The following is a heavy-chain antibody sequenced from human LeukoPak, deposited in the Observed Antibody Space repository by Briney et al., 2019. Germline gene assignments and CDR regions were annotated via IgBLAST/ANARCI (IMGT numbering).Heavy chain of an antibody. CDR2: ISGSGGST. CDR3: AKGMDYAYAFDI. V-gene: IGHV3-23*01. D-gene: IGHD4-17*01. J-gene: IGHJ3*02. CDR1: GFTFSDYY. Sequence: GGSLRLSCAASGFTFSDYYMSWVRQAPGKGLEWVSAISGSGGSTYYADSVKGRFTISRDNSKNTLYLQMNSLRAEDTAVYYCAKGMDYAYAFDIWGQGTMVTVSS.